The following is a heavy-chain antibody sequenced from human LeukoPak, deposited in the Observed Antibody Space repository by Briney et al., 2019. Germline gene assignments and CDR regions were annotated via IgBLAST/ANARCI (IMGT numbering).Heavy chain of an antibody. D-gene: IGHD3-10*01. Sequence: PGESLRLSCGASGLTVSSDGMSWVRQAPGKGLEWVSTIIGSAVNTYYADSVKGRFTISRDDSKNTVYLQMNSLRAEDTAVYSCAKYTSGTSYRGLDQWGQGTLVTVSS. J-gene: IGHJ4*02. CDR2: IIGSAVNT. V-gene: IGHV3-23*01. CDR3: AKYTSGTSYRGLDQ. CDR1: GLTVSSDG.